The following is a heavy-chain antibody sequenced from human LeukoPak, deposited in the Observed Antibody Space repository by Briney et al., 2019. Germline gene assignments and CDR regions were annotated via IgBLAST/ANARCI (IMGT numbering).Heavy chain of an antibody. CDR2: ISDSGNT. Sequence: GGSLRLSCAASGFTLSSYAMSWVRQAPGKGLEWVSAISDSGNTYHADSVKGRFTISRDSSKNTLFLQMNRLTPEDAAVYYCAKAPVTTCRGAYCYPFDYWGQGTLVTVSS. CDR1: GFTLSSYA. J-gene: IGHJ4*02. D-gene: IGHD2-21*01. V-gene: IGHV3-23*01. CDR3: AKAPVTTCRGAYCYPFDY.